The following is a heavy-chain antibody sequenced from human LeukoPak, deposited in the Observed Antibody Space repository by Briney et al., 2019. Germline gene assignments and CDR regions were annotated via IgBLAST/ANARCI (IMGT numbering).Heavy chain of an antibody. J-gene: IGHJ4*02. V-gene: IGHV1-69*13. Sequence: SVRVSCKASGGTFSSYAISWVRQAPGQGLEWMGGIIPIFGTANYAQKFQGRVTITADESTSTAYMELSSLRSEDTAVYYCARSHDSSGYYYVYYFDYWGQGTLVTVSS. CDR3: ARSHDSSGYYYVYYFDY. CDR1: GGTFSSYA. CDR2: IIPIFGTA. D-gene: IGHD3-22*01.